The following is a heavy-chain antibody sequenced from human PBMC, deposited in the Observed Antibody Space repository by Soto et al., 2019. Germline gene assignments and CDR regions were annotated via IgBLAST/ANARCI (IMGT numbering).Heavy chain of an antibody. CDR3: TRQWLETEYYYYYGMDV. J-gene: IGHJ6*02. Sequence: QVQLVQSGAEVKKPESSVKVSCKASGGTFSSYAISWVRQAPGQGLEWMGGIIPIFGTANYAQKFQGRVTITADEAKSTAYMELRSLISEDTAVYYCTRQWLETEYYYYYGMDVWGQGTTVTVSS. CDR2: IIPIFGTA. CDR1: GGTFSSYA. D-gene: IGHD6-19*01. V-gene: IGHV1-69*12.